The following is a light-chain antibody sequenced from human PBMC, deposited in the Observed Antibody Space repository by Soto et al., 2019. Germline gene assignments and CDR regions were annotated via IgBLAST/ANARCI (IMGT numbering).Light chain of an antibody. CDR3: CSYAGDYSLV. Sequence: QSALTQPRSVSGSPGQSVTISCTGTSSDVGRYDYVSWYQQHPGKGPKLIIYDVNKRPSGVPDRFSGSKSGNMASLTISGLQAEDETDYYCCSYAGDYSLVFGGGTKLTVL. CDR2: DVN. CDR1: SSDVGRYDY. V-gene: IGLV2-11*01. J-gene: IGLJ3*02.